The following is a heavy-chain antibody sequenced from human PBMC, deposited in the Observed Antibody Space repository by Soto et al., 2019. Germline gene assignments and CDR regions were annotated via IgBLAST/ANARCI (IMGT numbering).Heavy chain of an antibody. Sequence: NPSETLSLTCSVYGGSFSGYYWSWIRQPPGEVLEWIGTIDHSGSTNYNPSLMSRVTISVDTSKNQFSLKLNSGTAADTAVYYCARKGAGDSGDYLTFDYWGQGILVTVSS. J-gene: IGHJ4*02. CDR1: GGSFSGYY. D-gene: IGHD4-17*01. CDR2: IDHSGST. CDR3: ARKGAGDSGDYLTFDY. V-gene: IGHV4-34*01.